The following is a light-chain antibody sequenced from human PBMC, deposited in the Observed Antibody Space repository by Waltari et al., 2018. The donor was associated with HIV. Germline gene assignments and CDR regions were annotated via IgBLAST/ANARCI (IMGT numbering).Light chain of an antibody. Sequence: EIVLTRSPGTLSLSPGERVNLPCRASQCVNSNYLAWYQQKPGQSPRLLIYVASSRATGIPDRFSGSGSGTDFTLTISRLEPEDFAVYYCQQYGTSPRTFGQGTKLEIK. CDR3: QQYGTSPRT. V-gene: IGKV3-20*01. CDR1: QCVNSNY. CDR2: VAS. J-gene: IGKJ2*01.